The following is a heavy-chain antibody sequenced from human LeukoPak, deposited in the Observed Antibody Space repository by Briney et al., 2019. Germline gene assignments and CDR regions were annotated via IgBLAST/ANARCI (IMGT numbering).Heavy chain of an antibody. CDR1: GYTFTGYY. D-gene: IGHD6-13*01. V-gene: IGHV1-2*02. CDR2: INPNSGGT. J-gene: IGHJ5*02. CDR3: ASTGQQLVDGDWFDP. Sequence: ASVKVSCKASGYTFTGYYMHWVRQAPGQGLEWMGWINPNSGGTNYAQKFQGRVTMTRDTSISTAYMELSRLRSDDTAMYYCASTGQQLVDGDWFDPWGQGTLVTVSS.